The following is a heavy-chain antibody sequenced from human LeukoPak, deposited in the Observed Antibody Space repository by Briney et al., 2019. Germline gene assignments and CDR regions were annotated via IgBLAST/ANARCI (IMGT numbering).Heavy chain of an antibody. J-gene: IGHJ1*01. Sequence: KPGGSLRLSCAASGFTFSSYSMNWVRQAPGKGLEWVSSISSSSSYIYYADSVKGRFTISRDNAKNSLYLQMNSLRAEDTAVYYCATCSGGDCYSILRYFQHWGQGTLVTVSS. CDR1: GFTFSSYS. D-gene: IGHD2-21*02. CDR3: ATCSGGDCYSILRYFQH. CDR2: ISSSSSYI. V-gene: IGHV3-21*01.